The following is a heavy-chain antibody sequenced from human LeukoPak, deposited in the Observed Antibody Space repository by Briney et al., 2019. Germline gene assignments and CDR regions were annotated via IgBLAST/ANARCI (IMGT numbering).Heavy chain of an antibody. J-gene: IGHJ4*02. V-gene: IGHV3-30*02. Sequence: GGSLRLSCAASGFTFSIYGMYWVRQAPGKGLEWVAFIRYDGRNKYYEDSVKGRFTISRDNSKNTLYLQMNSLRAEDTAVYYCAKGAAGYDSSGYYAFDYWGPGTLVTVSS. CDR3: AKGAAGYDSSGYYAFDY. D-gene: IGHD3-22*01. CDR2: IRYDGRNK. CDR1: GFTFSIYG.